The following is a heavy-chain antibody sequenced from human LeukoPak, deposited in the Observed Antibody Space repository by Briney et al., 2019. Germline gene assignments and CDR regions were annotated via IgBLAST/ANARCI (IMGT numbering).Heavy chain of an antibody. CDR2: IYYSGST. Sequence: PSETLSLTCTVSGGSISSYYWSWIRQPPGKGLEWIGYIYYSGSTNYNPSLKSRVTISVDTSKNQFSLKLSSVTAADPAGYYCARHADSSSWYFGFDYWGQGTLVTVSS. CDR3: ARHADSSSWYFGFDY. D-gene: IGHD6-13*01. V-gene: IGHV4-59*08. J-gene: IGHJ4*02. CDR1: GGSISSYY.